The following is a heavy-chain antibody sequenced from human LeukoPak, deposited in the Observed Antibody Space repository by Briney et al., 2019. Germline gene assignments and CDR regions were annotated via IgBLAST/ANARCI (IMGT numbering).Heavy chain of an antibody. CDR1: GGSISSHY. CDR2: INYSGST. D-gene: IGHD7-27*01. J-gene: IGHJ4*02. CDR3: ARLTGGYSDY. V-gene: IGHV4-59*11. Sequence: SETLSLTCSVSGGSISSHYWTWIRQPPGKGLEWIGYINYSGSTNYNPSLKSRVTVSVDTTKNQFSLKLSSVTAADTAVYYCARLTGGYSDYWGQGTLVTVSS.